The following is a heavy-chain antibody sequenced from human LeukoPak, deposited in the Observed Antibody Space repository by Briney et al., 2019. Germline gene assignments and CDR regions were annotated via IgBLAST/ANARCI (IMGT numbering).Heavy chain of an antibody. Sequence: GGSLRLSCAASGFTFSTYSMNWVRQAPGKGLEWVSSINSYSTNIYYADSVKGRFTISRDNAKNSLYLQMNSLKTEDTAVYYCTAGAWLVLDYWGQGTLVTVSS. J-gene: IGHJ4*02. V-gene: IGHV3-21*03. CDR2: INSYSTNI. D-gene: IGHD6-19*01. CDR1: GFTFSTYS. CDR3: TAGAWLVLDY.